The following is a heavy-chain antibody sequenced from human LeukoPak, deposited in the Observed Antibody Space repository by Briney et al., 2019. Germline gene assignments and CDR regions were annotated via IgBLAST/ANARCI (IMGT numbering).Heavy chain of an antibody. CDR2: ISSSSSTI. CDR3: ARDHPDSSSWYDAFDI. J-gene: IGHJ3*02. V-gene: IGHV3-48*01. D-gene: IGHD6-13*01. Sequence: PGGSLRLSCAASGFTFSSYSMNWVRQAPGKGLEWVSYISSSSSTIYYADSVKGRFTISRDNAKNSLYLQMNGLRAEDTAVYYCARDHPDSSSWYDAFDIWGQGTMVTVSS. CDR1: GFTFSSYS.